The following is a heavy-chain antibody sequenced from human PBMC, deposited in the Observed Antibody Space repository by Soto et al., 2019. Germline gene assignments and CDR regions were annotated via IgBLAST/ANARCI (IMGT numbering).Heavy chain of an antibody. J-gene: IGHJ4*02. CDR3: AKDIVSSNPEPDY. Sequence: GGSLRLSCAASGFTFSSYGMHWVRQAPGKGLEWVAVISYDGSNKYYADSVKGRFTISRDNSKNTLYLQMNSLRAEDTAVYYCAKDIVSSNPEPDYWGQGTLVTVSS. CDR1: GFTFSSYG. CDR2: ISYDGSNK. D-gene: IGHD6-13*01. V-gene: IGHV3-30*18.